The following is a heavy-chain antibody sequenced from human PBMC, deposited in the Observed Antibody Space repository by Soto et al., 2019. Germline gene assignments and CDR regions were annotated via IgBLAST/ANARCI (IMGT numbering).Heavy chain of an antibody. D-gene: IGHD3-22*01. J-gene: IGHJ4*02. V-gene: IGHV4-30-4*01. CDR2: IYYSGST. CDR1: GGSISSGDYY. Sequence: SETLSLTCTVSGGSISSGDYYWSWIRQPPGKGLEWIGYIYYSGSTYYNPSLKSRISISVDTTKNQFSLNLSSVTAADTAVYYCARRGTMTVVAPFDDWGQGTLVTVSS. CDR3: ARRGTMTVVAPFDD.